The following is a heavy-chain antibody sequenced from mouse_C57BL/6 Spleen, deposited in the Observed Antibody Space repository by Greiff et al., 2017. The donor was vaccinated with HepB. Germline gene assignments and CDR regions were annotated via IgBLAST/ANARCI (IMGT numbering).Heavy chain of an antibody. CDR3: ARGDSRDAMDY. CDR1: GYTFTSYD. V-gene: IGHV1-85*01. CDR2: IYPRDGST. Sequence: VQLVESGPELVKPGASVKLSCKASGYTFTSYDINWVKQRPGQGLEWIGWIYPRDGSTKYNEKFKGKATLTVDTSSSTAYMELHSLTSEDSAVYFCARGDSRDAMDYWGQGTSVTVSS. D-gene: IGHD3-3*01. J-gene: IGHJ4*01.